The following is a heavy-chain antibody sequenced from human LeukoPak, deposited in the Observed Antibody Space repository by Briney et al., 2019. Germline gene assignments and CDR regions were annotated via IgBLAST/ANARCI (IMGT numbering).Heavy chain of an antibody. J-gene: IGHJ4*02. CDR2: IGGSGDST. CDR3: ARSLAVAGTGYFDY. V-gene: IGHV3-23*01. D-gene: IGHD6-19*01. Sequence: GGSLRLSCAASGFTFSSYAMTWVRQAPGKGLEWVSTIGGSGDSTYYADSVKGRFTISRDNSKNTLYLQMNSLRGEDTAVYYCARSLAVAGTGYFDYWGQGTLVAVSS. CDR1: GFTFSSYA.